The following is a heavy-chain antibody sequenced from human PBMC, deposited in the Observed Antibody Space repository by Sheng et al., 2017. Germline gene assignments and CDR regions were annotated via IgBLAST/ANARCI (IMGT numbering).Heavy chain of an antibody. CDR2: IIPIFGTA. Sequence: QVQLVQSGAEVKKPGSSVKVSCKASGGTFSSYAISWVRQAPGQGLEWMGGIIPIFGTANYAQKFQGRVTITADESTSTAYMELSSLRSEDTAVYYCAREHDYGGKIGRFAFDIWGQGTMVTVSS. J-gene: IGHJ3*02. CDR3: AREHDYGGKIGRFAFDI. V-gene: IGHV1-69*13. CDR1: GGTFSSYA. D-gene: IGHD4-17*01.